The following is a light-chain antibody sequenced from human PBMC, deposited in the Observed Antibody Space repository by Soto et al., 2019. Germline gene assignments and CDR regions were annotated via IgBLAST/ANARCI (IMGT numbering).Light chain of an antibody. CDR3: QQYNSSPWP. Sequence: DIQMTQSPSTLSAAVGDRVTITCRASQSISSWLAWYQQKPGKAPKLLIYKACSLEIGVPSRFSGSGSGTEFTLTISSLQPDDFATYYCQQYNSSPWPFGQGTKVEIK. V-gene: IGKV1-5*03. J-gene: IGKJ1*01. CDR2: KAC. CDR1: QSISSW.